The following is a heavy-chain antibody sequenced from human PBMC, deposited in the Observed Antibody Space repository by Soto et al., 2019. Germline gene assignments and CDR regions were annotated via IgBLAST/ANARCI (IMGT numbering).Heavy chain of an antibody. CDR2: IHPSGDT. D-gene: IGHD2-15*01. J-gene: IGHJ1*01. CDR1: RYKFPTYF. V-gene: IGHV1-46*01. Sequence: ASVKVSGTASRYKFPTYFIHWVRQAPGQGLEWMGMIHPSGDTGYAQKFRGRVTMTIDTSTTTAYMELRNLTSEDTAVYFSVRGYCTTSPCSGDFQFWGQGTLVT. CDR3: VRGYCTTSPCSGDFQF.